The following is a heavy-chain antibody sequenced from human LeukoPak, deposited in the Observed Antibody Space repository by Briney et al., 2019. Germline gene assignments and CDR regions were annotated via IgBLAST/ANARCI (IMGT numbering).Heavy chain of an antibody. CDR3: ARGSELLWFGELLMYNWFDP. V-gene: IGHV1-8*02. Sequence: ASVKVSCKASGYTFTSYDINWVRQATGQGLEWKGWMNPNSGNTGYAQKFQGRVTMTRNTSISTAYMELSSLRSEDTAVYYCARGSELLWFGELLMYNWFDPWGQGTLVTVSS. D-gene: IGHD3-10*01. CDR2: MNPNSGNT. CDR1: GYTFTSYD. J-gene: IGHJ5*02.